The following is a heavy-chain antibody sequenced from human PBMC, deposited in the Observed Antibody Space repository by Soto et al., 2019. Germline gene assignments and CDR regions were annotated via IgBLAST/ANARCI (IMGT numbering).Heavy chain of an antibody. CDR2: ISYDGSNK. Sequence: QVQLVESGGGVVQPGRSLRLSCAASGFTFSSYGMHWVRQAPGKGLEWVAVISYDGSNKYYADSVKGRFTISRDNSKNTLYLQMNSLRAEDTAVYYCAKDLRVGATSNADYYYYGMDVWGQGTTVTVSS. CDR1: GFTFSSYG. V-gene: IGHV3-30*18. J-gene: IGHJ6*02. CDR3: AKDLRVGATSNADYYYYGMDV. D-gene: IGHD1-26*01.